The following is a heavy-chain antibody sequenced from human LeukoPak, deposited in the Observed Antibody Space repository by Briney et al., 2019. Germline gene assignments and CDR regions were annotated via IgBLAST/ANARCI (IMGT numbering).Heavy chain of an antibody. CDR3: AREGTRDGYNSDAFDI. J-gene: IGHJ3*02. CDR1: GGTFSSYA. Sequence: GASVKVSCKASGGTFSSYAISWVRQAPGQGLEWMGGIIPIFGTANYAQKFQGRVTITADKSTSTAYMELSSLRSEDTAVYYCAREGTRDGYNSDAFDIWGQGTMVTVSS. CDR2: IIPIFGTA. D-gene: IGHD5-24*01. V-gene: IGHV1-69*06.